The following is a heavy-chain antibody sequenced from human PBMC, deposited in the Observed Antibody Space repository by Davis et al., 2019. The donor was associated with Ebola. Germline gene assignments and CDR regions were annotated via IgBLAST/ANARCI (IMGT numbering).Heavy chain of an antibody. V-gene: IGHV4-59*01. J-gene: IGHJ4*02. CDR2: IYYSGST. D-gene: IGHD1-26*01. Sequence: MPSETLSLTCTVSGGSISSYYWSWIRQPPGKGLEWIGYIYYSGSTNYNPSLKSRVTISVDTSKNQFSLKLSSVTAADTAVYYCARGDRGIYVAGYWGQGTLVTVSS. CDR1: GGSISSYY. CDR3: ARGDRGIYVAGY.